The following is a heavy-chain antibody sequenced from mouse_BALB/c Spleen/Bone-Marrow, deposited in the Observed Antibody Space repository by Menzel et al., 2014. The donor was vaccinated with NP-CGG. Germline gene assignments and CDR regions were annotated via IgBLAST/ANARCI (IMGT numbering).Heavy chain of an antibody. CDR3: ARDGDYRYAWFSY. Sequence: DVHLVESGGRLVKPGGSLKLSCAASGFSFSDRYMYWVRQTPEKRLEWVATISDGGGHTYYSDSVKGRFTISRDNAKNNLYLQMSSLKSEDTAMYHCARDGDYRYAWFSYRGQGTPVTVSA. J-gene: IGHJ3*01. CDR1: GFSFSDRY. V-gene: IGHV5-4*02. CDR2: ISDGGGHT. D-gene: IGHD2-14*01.